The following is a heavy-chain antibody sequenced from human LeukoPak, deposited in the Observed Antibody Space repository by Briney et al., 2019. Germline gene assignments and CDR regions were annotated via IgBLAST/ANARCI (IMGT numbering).Heavy chain of an antibody. Sequence: SETLSLTCAVYGGSFSGYYWSWIRQPPGKGLEWIGEINHGGSTNYNPSLKSRVTISVDTSKNQFSLKLSSVTAADTAVYYCARGRGSSGHSAYWGQGTLVTVSS. CDR3: ARGRGSSGHSAY. D-gene: IGHD6-19*01. J-gene: IGHJ4*02. CDR2: INHGGST. CDR1: GGSFSGYY. V-gene: IGHV4-34*01.